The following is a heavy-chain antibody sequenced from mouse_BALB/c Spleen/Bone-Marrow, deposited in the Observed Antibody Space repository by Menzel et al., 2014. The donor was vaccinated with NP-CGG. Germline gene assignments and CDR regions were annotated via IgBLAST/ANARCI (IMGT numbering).Heavy chain of an antibody. CDR3: TRYYYGGRDWYFDV. Sequence: EVQLQQSGAVLARPGASVRMSCKASGYTFTSFWMHWVKQRPGQGLEWIGAVYPGNNDTNYDQNFKGMAKLTAVTSTSTAYMEFSSLTNEDSAVYYCTRYYYGGRDWYFDVWGAGTTVTVSS. CDR2: VYPGNNDT. D-gene: IGHD1-1*01. CDR1: GYTFTSFW. J-gene: IGHJ1*01. V-gene: IGHV1-5*01.